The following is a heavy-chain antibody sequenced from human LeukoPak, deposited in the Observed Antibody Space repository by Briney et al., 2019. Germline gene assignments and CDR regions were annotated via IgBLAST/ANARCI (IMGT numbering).Heavy chain of an antibody. J-gene: IGHJ4*02. Sequence: SETLSLTCAVSGGSISSSNWWSWVRQPPGKGLEWIGEIYHSGSTNYNPSLKSRVTISVDKSKNQFSLKLSSVTAADTAVYYCARDGRKTAAAPFDYWGQGTLVTVSS. V-gene: IGHV4-4*02. CDR2: IYHSGST. D-gene: IGHD6-13*01. CDR1: GGSISSSNW. CDR3: ARDGRKTAAAPFDY.